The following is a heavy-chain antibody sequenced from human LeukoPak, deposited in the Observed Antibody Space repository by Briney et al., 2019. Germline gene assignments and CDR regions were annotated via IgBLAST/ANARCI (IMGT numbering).Heavy chain of an antibody. V-gene: IGHV3-72*01. CDR2: IKNKANSYTT. D-gene: IGHD7-27*01. Sequence: GGSLRLSCAASGFTFSDHYMDWVRQAPGKGLEWVGRIKNKANSYTTEYAASVKGRFTVSREDSKNALYLQMNSLRVEDTALYYCARVWAWGSGNYFDNWGQGTLVTVSS. CDR3: ARVWAWGSGNYFDN. J-gene: IGHJ4*02. CDR1: GFTFSDHY.